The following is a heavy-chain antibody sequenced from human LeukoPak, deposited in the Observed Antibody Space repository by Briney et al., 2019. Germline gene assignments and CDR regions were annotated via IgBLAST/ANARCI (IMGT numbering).Heavy chain of an antibody. V-gene: IGHV3-23*01. Sequence: PGGSLRLSCAASGFTFLRHGMTWFRQAPGKGLEWVSGICASGGATYYADSVKGRFTISRDNSKNTLYLQMNSLKAEDAALYYCAKGNYGEKIDYWGPGTLVTVSS. D-gene: IGHD4-17*01. J-gene: IGHJ4*02. CDR3: AKGNYGEKIDY. CDR2: ICASGGAT. CDR1: GFTFLRHG.